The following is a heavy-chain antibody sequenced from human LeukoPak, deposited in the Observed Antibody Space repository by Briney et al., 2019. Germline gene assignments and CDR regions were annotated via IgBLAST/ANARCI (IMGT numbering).Heavy chain of an antibody. CDR1: GFTFDDYA. CDR3: AKGTSSWHEFDY. J-gene: IGHJ4*02. D-gene: IGHD6-13*01. CDR2: ITWDSDST. V-gene: IGHV3-43D*03. Sequence: GGSLRLSCAASGFTFDDYAMHWVRQAPGKGLEWVSLITWDSDSTYYADSVKGRFTISRDNSKNPLYLQMNSLRPEDTALYYCAKGTSSWHEFDYWGQGALVTVSS.